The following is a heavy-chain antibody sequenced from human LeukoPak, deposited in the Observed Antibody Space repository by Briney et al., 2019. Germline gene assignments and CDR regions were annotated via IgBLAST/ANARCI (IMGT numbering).Heavy chain of an antibody. V-gene: IGHV3-21*01. CDR1: GFTFSSYS. J-gene: IGHJ4*02. CDR3: AKDRGYCSGGSCYSVGIDY. D-gene: IGHD2-15*01. Sequence: PGGSLRLSCAASGFTFSSYSMNWVRQAPGKGLEWVSSISSSSSYIYYADSVKGRFTISRDNSKNTLYLQMNSLGAEDTAVYYCAKDRGYCSGGSCYSVGIDYWGQGTLVTVSS. CDR2: ISSSSSYI.